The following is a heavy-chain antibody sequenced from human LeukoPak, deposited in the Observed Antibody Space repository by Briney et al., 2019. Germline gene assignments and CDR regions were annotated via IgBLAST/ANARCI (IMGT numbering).Heavy chain of an antibody. CDR2: ISAYNANI. J-gene: IGHJ3*02. V-gene: IGHV1-18*01. CDR3: ARDTRGYVSQTFDI. CDR1: GYTFTTYG. D-gene: IGHD5-18*01. Sequence: ASVKVSCKASGYTFTTYGISWVRQAPGQGLEWMGWISAYNANINYAQKLQGRVTMTTDTSTSTAYMELRSLRSDDTAVYCCARDTRGYVSQTFDIWGQGTMVTVSS.